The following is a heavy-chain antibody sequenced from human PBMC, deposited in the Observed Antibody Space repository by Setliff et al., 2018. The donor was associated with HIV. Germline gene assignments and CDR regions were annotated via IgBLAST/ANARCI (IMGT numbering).Heavy chain of an antibody. Sequence: SETLSLTCSVSGDSIISDSYYWGWIRQTPGKGLEWIGNIYYTGFAYYNPSLKSRVTISLDTSKTHFFLSLTSVTDADTAVYFCTREGRGDPAMATTRIDYWGQGKLVTV. CDR2: IYYTGFA. CDR3: TREGRGDPAMATTRIDY. CDR1: GDSIISDSYY. D-gene: IGHD1-1*01. V-gene: IGHV4-39*02. J-gene: IGHJ4*02.